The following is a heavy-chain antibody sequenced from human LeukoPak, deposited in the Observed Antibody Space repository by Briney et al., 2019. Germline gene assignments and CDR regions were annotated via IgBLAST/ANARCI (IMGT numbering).Heavy chain of an antibody. CDR1: GFTFSDFA. CDR2: LYTGGET. V-gene: IGHV3-23*03. CDR3: ARGFAPAYNFGVFDY. J-gene: IGHJ4*02. D-gene: IGHD5-18*01. Sequence: GGSLRLSCAASGFTFSDFAMVWLRQGPGKGLEWGSLLYTGGETNCADSVKGRFTISRDNSKNTVSLQMNSLRGEDTAVYYCARGFAPAYNFGVFDYWGQGTLVTVSS.